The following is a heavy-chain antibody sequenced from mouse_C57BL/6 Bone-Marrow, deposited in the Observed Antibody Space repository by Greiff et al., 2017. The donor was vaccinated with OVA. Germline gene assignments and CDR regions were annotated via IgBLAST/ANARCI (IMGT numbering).Heavy chain of an antibody. V-gene: IGHV1-59*01. CDR3: WYFEV. CDR1: GYTFTSYW. CDR2: IDPSDSYT. Sequence: QVQLQQPGAELVRPGTSVKLSCKASGYTFTSYWMHWVKQRPGQGLEWIGVIDPSDSYTNYNQKFKGKATLTVDTSSSTAYMQLSSLTSEDSAVYYCWYFEVWGTGTTVTVSS. J-gene: IGHJ1*03.